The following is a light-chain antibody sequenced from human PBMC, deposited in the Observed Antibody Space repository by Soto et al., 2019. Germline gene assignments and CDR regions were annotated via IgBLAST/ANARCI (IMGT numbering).Light chain of an antibody. CDR1: QSVSTY. J-gene: IGKJ3*01. CDR2: DAS. V-gene: IGKV3-11*01. CDR3: QQRSNWTLVT. Sequence: EIVLTQSPATLSLSPGERATLSCRASQSVSTYLAWYQQRPGQPPRLLIYDASSRATGIPARCSGSGSGTDFTLPIISLETEDFAVYYCQQRSNWTLVTFGPGTRVDV.